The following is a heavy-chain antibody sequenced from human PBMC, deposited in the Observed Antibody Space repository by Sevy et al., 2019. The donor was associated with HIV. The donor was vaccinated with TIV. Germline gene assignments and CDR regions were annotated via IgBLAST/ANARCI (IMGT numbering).Heavy chain of an antibody. V-gene: IGHV3-53*01. D-gene: IGHD4-17*01. J-gene: IGHJ4*02. CDR3: AREDDYGDHGFDY. Sequence: GGSLRLSCAASGFTVSSSYMSWVRQAPGKGLEWVSVIYSGGSTYYADSVKGRFTISRDNSKNTLYLQMNSLRAEDTAVHYCAREDDYGDHGFDYWGQGTLVTVSS. CDR2: IYSGGST. CDR1: GFTVSSSY.